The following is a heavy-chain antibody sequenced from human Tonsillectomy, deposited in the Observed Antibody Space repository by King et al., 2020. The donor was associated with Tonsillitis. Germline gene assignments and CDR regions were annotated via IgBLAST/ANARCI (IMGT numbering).Heavy chain of an antibody. J-gene: IGHJ5*02. Sequence: VQLVESGAEVKKPGASVKVSCKASGYTFTSYDINWVRQATGQGLEWMGWMNPNSCNTAYAQKFQDRVTMTRNTSISTAYMELSSLRSEDTAVYYCARGTYYYGSGSSNWFDPWGQGTLVTVSS. CDR3: ARGTYYYGSGSSNWFDP. CDR1: GYTFTSYD. CDR2: MNPNSCNT. D-gene: IGHD3-10*01. V-gene: IGHV1-8*01.